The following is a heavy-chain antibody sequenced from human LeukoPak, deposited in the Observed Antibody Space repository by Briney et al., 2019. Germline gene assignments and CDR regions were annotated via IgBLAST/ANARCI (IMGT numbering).Heavy chain of an antibody. Sequence: GESLRLSCAASGFTFSSYEMNWVRQAPGKGLEWVSYISSSGSTIYYADSVKGRFTISRDNAKNSLYLQMNSLRAEDTAVYYCASILNYYDSKKIDYWGQGTLVTVSS. CDR3: ASILNYYDSKKIDY. V-gene: IGHV3-48*03. D-gene: IGHD3-22*01. CDR2: ISSSGSTI. J-gene: IGHJ4*02. CDR1: GFTFSSYE.